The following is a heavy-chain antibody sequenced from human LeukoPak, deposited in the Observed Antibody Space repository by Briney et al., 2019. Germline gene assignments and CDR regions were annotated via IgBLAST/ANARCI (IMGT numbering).Heavy chain of an antibody. J-gene: IGHJ4*02. Sequence: PGGSLRLSCAASGFTFSSYGMSWVRQAPGKGLEWVSGIGPSGDKTYYADSVKGRFTISRDNSENTVYLQMNSLRVEDTALYYCAKDIDWLAFEDWGQGTLVTVSS. CDR1: GFTFSSYG. CDR2: IGPSGDKT. V-gene: IGHV3-23*01. CDR3: AKDIDWLAFED. D-gene: IGHD6-19*01.